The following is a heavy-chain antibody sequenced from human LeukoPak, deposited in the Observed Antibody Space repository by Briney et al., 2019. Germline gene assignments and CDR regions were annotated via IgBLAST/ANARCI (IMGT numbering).Heavy chain of an antibody. CDR1: GFIFSGYA. V-gene: IGHV3-23*01. J-gene: IGHJ4*02. CDR3: ASLKYYDFWSGYETIDY. CDR2: ISGSGGST. D-gene: IGHD3-3*01. Sequence: GGSLRLSCAASGFIFSGYAMSWVRQAPGKGLEWVSAISGSGGSTSYADSVKGRFTISRDNAKNSLYLQMNSLRAEDTAVYYCASLKYYDFWSGYETIDYWGQGTLVTVSS.